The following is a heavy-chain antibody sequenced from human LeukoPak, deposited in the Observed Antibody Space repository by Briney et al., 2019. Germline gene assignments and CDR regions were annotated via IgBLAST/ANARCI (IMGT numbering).Heavy chain of an antibody. CDR2: IKSKTDGGTT. CDR3: TTSYDILTGSLDY. J-gene: IGHJ4*02. CDR1: GFTFSNAW. Sequence: GGSLRLSCAASGFTFSNAWMSWVRQAPGKGLXXXXXIKSKTDGGTTDYAAPVKGRFTISRDDSKNTLYLQMNSLKTEDTAVYYCTTSYDILTGSLDYWGQGTLVTVSS. V-gene: IGHV3-15*01. D-gene: IGHD3-9*01.